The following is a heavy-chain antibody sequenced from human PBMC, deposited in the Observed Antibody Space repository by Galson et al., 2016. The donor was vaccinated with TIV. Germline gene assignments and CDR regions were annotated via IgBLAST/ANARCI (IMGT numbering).Heavy chain of an antibody. CDR3: VRFLGSTSTVY. Sequence: SLRLSCAASGFIVDDNYMTWIRQAPGKGLEWVSVIYGDGRTYYTDSVRGRFTISRDNAKNTLYLQMNSLRAEDTAVYYCVRFLGSTSTVYWGQGTLVTVSS. CDR2: IYGDGRT. V-gene: IGHV3-66*01. J-gene: IGHJ4*02. CDR1: GFIVDDNY. D-gene: IGHD3-16*01.